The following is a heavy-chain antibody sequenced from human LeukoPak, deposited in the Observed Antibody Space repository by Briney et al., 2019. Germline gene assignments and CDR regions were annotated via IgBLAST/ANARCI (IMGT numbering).Heavy chain of an antibody. CDR1: GFTFSNFA. CDR2: ISGSGST. J-gene: IGHJ4*02. CDR3: ARGITAFGVPGATYYFDY. D-gene: IGHD3-3*01. V-gene: IGHV3-23*01. Sequence: GGSLRLSCTASGFTFSNFAMNWVRQTPGKGLEWVSVISGSGSTYYADSVRGRFTVSRDNSKHTMSLQMNTLRAEDTAVYYCARGITAFGVPGATYYFDYWGQGALVTVSS.